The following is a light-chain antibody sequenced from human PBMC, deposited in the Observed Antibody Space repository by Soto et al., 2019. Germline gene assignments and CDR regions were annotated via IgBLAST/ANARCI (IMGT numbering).Light chain of an antibody. CDR3: AAWDDSLNAYVV. J-gene: IGLJ2*01. V-gene: IGLV1-44*01. CDR2: SNN. Sequence: QSVLTQPPSASGTPGQRVTISCSGSSSNIGSNTVNWYQQLPGTAPKLLIYSNNQRPSGVPDRFSGSKSGTSASLAISGLQSDDEADYYCAAWDDSLNAYVVFGGGTKLTVL. CDR1: SSNIGSNT.